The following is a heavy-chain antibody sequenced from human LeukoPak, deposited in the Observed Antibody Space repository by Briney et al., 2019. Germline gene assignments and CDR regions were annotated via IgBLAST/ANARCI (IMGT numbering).Heavy chain of an antibody. D-gene: IGHD3-16*01. CDR3: ARDGALRRSYWYFDL. Sequence: SETLSLTCTVSGGSISSYYWSWIRQPPGKGLEWIGYIYYSGSTNYNPSLKSRVTILVDTSKNQFSLKLSSVTAADTAVYYCARDGALRRSYWYFDLWGRGTLVTVSS. J-gene: IGHJ2*01. V-gene: IGHV4-59*01. CDR1: GGSISSYY. CDR2: IYYSGST.